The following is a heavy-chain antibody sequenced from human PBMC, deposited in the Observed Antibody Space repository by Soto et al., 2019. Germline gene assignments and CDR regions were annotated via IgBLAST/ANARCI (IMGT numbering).Heavy chain of an antibody. V-gene: IGHV3-30*09. CDR2: ISYDGSDK. Sequence: VQLVESGGGEVQPGRSLRLSCAASGFTYTDFALHWVRQAPGKGLEWVAIISYDGSDKYYADSVKGRFAISRDNPKNTLYLEMNSLRPEDTAVYFCVRRAWDSYYAIDVWGQGPTVTVFS. CDR1: GFTYTDFA. J-gene: IGHJ6*02. D-gene: IGHD3-22*01. CDR3: VRRAWDSYYAIDV.